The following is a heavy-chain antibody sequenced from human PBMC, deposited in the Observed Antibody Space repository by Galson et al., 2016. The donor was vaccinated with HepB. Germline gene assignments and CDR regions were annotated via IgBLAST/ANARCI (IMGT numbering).Heavy chain of an antibody. J-gene: IGHJ4*02. Sequence: SLRLSCAGSGFTFGDYAMSWFRQAPGRGLEWVGFIRSETYGASRSYAASVKGRFTISRDDSKNIASLQMSALKTEDTAVYFCTRFSPELWGSYVYDYWGQGTLVTVSS. V-gene: IGHV3-49*03. CDR3: TRFSPELWGSYVYDY. D-gene: IGHD3-16*01. CDR2: IRSETYGASR. CDR1: GFTFGDYA.